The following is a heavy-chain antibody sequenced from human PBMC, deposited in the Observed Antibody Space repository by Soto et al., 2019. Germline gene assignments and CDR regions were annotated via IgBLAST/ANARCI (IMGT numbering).Heavy chain of an antibody. CDR2: MNPNSGNT. V-gene: IGHV1-8*01. J-gene: IGHJ3*02. Sequence: GASVKVSCKASGYTFTSYDINWVRQATGQGLEWMGWMNPNSGNTGYAQKFQGRVTMTRNTSISTAYMELSSLRSEDTAVYYCARGYYYDSSGYYENAFDIWGQGTMVTVSS. CDR1: GYTFTSYD. CDR3: ARGYYYDSSGYYENAFDI. D-gene: IGHD3-22*01.